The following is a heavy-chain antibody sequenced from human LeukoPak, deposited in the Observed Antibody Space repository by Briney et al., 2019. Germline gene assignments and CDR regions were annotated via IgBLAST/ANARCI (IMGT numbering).Heavy chain of an antibody. V-gene: IGHV3-30*18. CDR3: GKGIGGRLAAGND. CDR1: GFTFSSYG. Sequence: GGSLRLSCAGSGFTFSSYGIHWVRQAPGKGLEWVAVISSDGSNQYYSDSVKGRFTISRDNSKNTVDLQMNSLRTEDTAMYFCGKGIGGRLAAGNDWGQGTLVTVSS. J-gene: IGHJ4*02. D-gene: IGHD6-13*01. CDR2: ISSDGSNQ.